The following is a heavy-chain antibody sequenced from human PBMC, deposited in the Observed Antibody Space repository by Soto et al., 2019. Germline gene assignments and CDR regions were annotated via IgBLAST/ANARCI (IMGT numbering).Heavy chain of an antibody. CDR3: VRDSPSHQSILDL. V-gene: IGHV1-2*02. CDR2: FKLNDGGT. J-gene: IGHJ5*02. CDR1: EYSFGDYY. D-gene: IGHD3-3*01. Sequence: ASVKVSCKTSEYSFGDYYLHWERQAPEQGLEWMGWFKLNDGGTNSPRKFQGRLTMTRDKSITTVYMELSRLRSDDTAVYFCVRDSPSHQSILDLWVPGTLVTVSS.